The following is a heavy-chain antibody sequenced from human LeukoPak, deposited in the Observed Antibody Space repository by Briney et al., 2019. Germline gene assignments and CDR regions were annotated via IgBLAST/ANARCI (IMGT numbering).Heavy chain of an antibody. CDR1: GGSINGYY. CDR2: IYYSGST. Sequence: SETLSLTPTLPGGSINGYYWSSFRQPPRKGLEWIGYIYYSGSTNYSPSLKSRVSISVDTSKNQFSLKLSSVTAADTAVYYCARFGSSDGYNYPWGQGTLVTVSS. J-gene: IGHJ5*02. D-gene: IGHD5-24*01. V-gene: IGHV4-59*01. CDR3: ARFGSSDGYNYP.